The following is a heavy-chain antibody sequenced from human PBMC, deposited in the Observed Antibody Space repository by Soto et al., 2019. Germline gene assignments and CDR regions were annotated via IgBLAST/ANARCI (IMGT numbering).Heavy chain of an antibody. Sequence: GASVKVSCKASGYTFTGYYMHWVRQAPGQGLEWMGWINPNSGGTNYAQKFQGRVTMTRDTSISTAYMELTRLTSDDTAVYYCARASGVAPGGTRWGQGPTFTVPS. D-gene: IGHD6-13*01. CDR2: INPNSGGT. CDR3: ARASGVAPGGTR. V-gene: IGHV1-2*02. J-gene: IGHJ6*02. CDR1: GYTFTGYY.